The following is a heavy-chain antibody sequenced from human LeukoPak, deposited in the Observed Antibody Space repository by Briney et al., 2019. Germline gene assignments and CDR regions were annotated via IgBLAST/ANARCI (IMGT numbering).Heavy chain of an antibody. V-gene: IGHV3-66*01. Sequence: PGGSLRLSCAASGFTVSSNYMSWVREAPGKGREWVSVIYSGGSTYYADSVKGRFTISRDNSKNTLYLQMKSLRVEDTAVYYCARVSGSYFDAIDYWGQGTLVTVSS. CDR2: IYSGGST. CDR1: GFTVSSNY. CDR3: ARVSGSYFDAIDY. J-gene: IGHJ4*02. D-gene: IGHD1-26*01.